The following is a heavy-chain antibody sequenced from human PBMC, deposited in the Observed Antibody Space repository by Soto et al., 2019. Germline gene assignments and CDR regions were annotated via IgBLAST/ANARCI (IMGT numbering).Heavy chain of an antibody. J-gene: IGHJ5*02. CDR3: ARRAVVPAARNWFDP. CDR1: GGTFSSYA. V-gene: IGHV1-69*13. CDR2: IIPIFGTA. Sequence: GASVKVSCKASGGTFSSYAISWVRQAPGQGLEWMGGIIPIFGTANYAQKFQGRVTITADESTSTAYMELSSLRSEDTAVYYCARRAVVPAARNWFDPWGQGTLVTVS. D-gene: IGHD2-2*01.